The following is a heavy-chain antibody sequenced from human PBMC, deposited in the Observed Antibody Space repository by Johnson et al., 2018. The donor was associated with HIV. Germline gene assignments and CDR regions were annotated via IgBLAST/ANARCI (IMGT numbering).Heavy chain of an antibody. CDR2: IKQDGSER. CDR1: AFSFNSYW. Sequence: VQLVESGGGLVQPGGSLRLSCAASAFSFNSYWMSWVRQAPGKGLEWVANIKQDGSERYYVDSVKGRFTISRDNANNLLYLQMDRLRAEDTAVYYCARAPRPDAFDIWGQGTMVTVSS. V-gene: IGHV3-7*05. J-gene: IGHJ3*02. CDR3: ARAPRPDAFDI.